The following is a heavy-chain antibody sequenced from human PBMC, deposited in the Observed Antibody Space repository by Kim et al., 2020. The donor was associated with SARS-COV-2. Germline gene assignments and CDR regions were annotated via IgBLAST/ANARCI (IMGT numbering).Heavy chain of an antibody. CDR1: GFTFSSYG. V-gene: IGHV3-30*18. J-gene: IGHJ4*02. CDR2: ISYDGSNK. D-gene: IGHD6-13*01. CDR3: AKEIGGPGYSSSWYEEFSYYFDY. Sequence: GGSLRLSCAASGFTFSSYGMHWVRQAPGKGLEWVAVISYDGSNKYYADSVKGRFTISRDNSKNTLYLQMNSLRAEDTAVYYCAKEIGGPGYSSSWYEEFSYYFDYWGQGTLVTVSS.